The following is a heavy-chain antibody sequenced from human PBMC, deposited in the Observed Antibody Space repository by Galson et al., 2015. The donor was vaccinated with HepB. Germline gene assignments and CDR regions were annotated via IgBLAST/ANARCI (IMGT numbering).Heavy chain of an antibody. Sequence: SVKVSCKASGYTFTDYVVNWVRQAPGQGLEWMGWMNTNTGKPTYAPGFAGRFVFSLDTSVTTAYLQISSLETDDTAVYYCARSPLRFLDWLPCYDYYYVDVWGEGTTVTVSS. V-gene: IGHV7-4-1*02. CDR1: GYTFTDYV. CDR2: MNTNTGKP. J-gene: IGHJ6*03. CDR3: ARSPLRFLDWLPCYDYYYVDV. D-gene: IGHD3-3*01.